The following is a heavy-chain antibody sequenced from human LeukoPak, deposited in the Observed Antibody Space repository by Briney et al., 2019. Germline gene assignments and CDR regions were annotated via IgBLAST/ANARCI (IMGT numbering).Heavy chain of an antibody. D-gene: IGHD1-26*01. J-gene: IGHJ4*02. V-gene: IGHV4-31*03. Sequence: SQTLSLTCTVSGVSISSGGHYWSWIRQHPGEGLEWIGYIYSGGSTYHNPSLNSRVTISRDTSSNQFPLNLRSVTAADAAVYYCARDPGFDGTYSYFFDFWGQGALVTVSS. CDR1: GVSISSGGHY. CDR3: ARDPGFDGTYSYFFDF. CDR2: IYSGGST.